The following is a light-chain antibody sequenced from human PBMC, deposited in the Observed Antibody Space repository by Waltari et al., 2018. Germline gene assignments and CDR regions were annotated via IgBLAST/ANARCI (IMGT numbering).Light chain of an antibody. Sequence: EIVLTQSPATLSLPPGEGATLSCRASQSVDYYLAWYQQKPCQAPRLLTPDASNRASGGPARFSGSGSGTDFSLTISSLEPEDFAVYYCQQRRNWPITFGQGTRLEIK. CDR2: DAS. J-gene: IGKJ5*01. CDR1: QSVDYY. V-gene: IGKV3-11*01. CDR3: QQRRNWPIT.